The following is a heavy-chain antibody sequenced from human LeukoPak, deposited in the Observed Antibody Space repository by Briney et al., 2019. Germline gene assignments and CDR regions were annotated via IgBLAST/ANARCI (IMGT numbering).Heavy chain of an antibody. Sequence: GGSLRLSCAASGFTFSSYAMSWVRQAPGKGLEWVAVISYDGSNKYYADSVKGRFTISRDNSKNTLYLQVNSLRAEDTAVYYCARGAGLKGEFDYWGQGTLVTVSS. D-gene: IGHD3-16*01. CDR2: ISYDGSNK. CDR3: ARGAGLKGEFDY. J-gene: IGHJ4*02. CDR1: GFTFSSYA. V-gene: IGHV3-30-3*01.